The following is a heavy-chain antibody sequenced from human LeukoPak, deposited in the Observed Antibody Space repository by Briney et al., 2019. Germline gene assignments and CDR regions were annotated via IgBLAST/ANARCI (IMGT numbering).Heavy chain of an antibody. J-gene: IGHJ4*02. CDR1: GGTFSSYA. CDR2: VIPIFGTA. CDR3: ARQGRSTGEYYFDY. D-gene: IGHD7-27*01. Sequence: SVKVSCKASGGTFSSYAISWVRQTPGQGLEWMGGVIPIFGTANYAQKFQGRVTITTDESTSTAYMELSSLRSEDTAVYYCARQGRSTGEYYFDYWGQGTLVTVSS. V-gene: IGHV1-69*05.